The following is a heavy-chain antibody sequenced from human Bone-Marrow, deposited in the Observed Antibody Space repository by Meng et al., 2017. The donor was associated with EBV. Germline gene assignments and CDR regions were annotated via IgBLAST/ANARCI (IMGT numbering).Heavy chain of an antibody. Sequence: EAQLVECGGGLVEPGGSLRLSCAASGFTFSDYTMNWVRQAPGQGLEWVSSIRSGAMNTYYADSVKGRFTISRDNTKNSLYLQMNSLRAEDTAVYFCARGYGSGGGWCDPWGQGTMVTVSS. CDR1: GFTFSDYT. V-gene: IGHV3-21*01. CDR3: ARGYGSGGGWCDP. D-gene: IGHD3-10*01. CDR2: IRSGAMNT. J-gene: IGHJ5*02.